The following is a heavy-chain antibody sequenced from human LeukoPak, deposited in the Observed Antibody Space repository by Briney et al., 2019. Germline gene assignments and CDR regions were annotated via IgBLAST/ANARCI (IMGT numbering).Heavy chain of an antibody. CDR2: INPSGGST. Sequence: ASVKVSCKASGYTFTSYYMHWVRQAPGQGLEWMGIINPSGGSTSYAQKFQGRVTMTRDMSTSTVYMELSSLRSEDTAVYYCAREFSSSWNLSVGYYYYMDVWGKGITVTVSS. J-gene: IGHJ6*03. CDR1: GYTFTSYY. CDR3: AREFSSSWNLSVGYYYYMDV. V-gene: IGHV1-46*01. D-gene: IGHD6-13*01.